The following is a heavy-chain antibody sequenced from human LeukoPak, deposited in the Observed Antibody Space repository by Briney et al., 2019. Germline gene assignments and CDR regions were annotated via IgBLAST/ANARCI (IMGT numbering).Heavy chain of an antibody. CDR1: GFTVSSNY. CDR2: INSGGST. CDR3: VGMSYFSYHGMDV. V-gene: IGHV3-66*01. J-gene: IGHJ6*02. D-gene: IGHD6-13*01. Sequence: GGSLRLSCTASGFTVSSNYMSWVRQAPGKGLERVSVINSGGSTYYADSVKGRFTISRDNSKNTLYLQMNSLRAEDTAVYYCVGMSYFSYHGMDVWGQGTTVTVSS.